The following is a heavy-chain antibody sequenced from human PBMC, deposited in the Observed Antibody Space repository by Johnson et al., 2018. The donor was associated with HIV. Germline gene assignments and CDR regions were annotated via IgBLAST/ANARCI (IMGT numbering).Heavy chain of an antibody. CDR1: GFTFSDYY. D-gene: IGHD6-13*01. CDR3: ARNLRQLDPDAFDI. Sequence: QVQLVESGGGLVKPGGSLRLSCAASGFTFSDYYMSWIRQAPGRGLEWDSHISSSGSTIYYADSVKGRFTISRDNAKNSLYLQMNSLRAEDTAVYYCARNLRQLDPDAFDIWGQGTVVTVSS. J-gene: IGHJ3*02. V-gene: IGHV3-11*04. CDR2: ISSSGSTI.